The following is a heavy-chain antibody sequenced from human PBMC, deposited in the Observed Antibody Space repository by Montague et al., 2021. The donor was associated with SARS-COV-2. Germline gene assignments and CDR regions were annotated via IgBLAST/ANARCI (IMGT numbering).Heavy chain of an antibody. J-gene: IGHJ4*02. Sequence: SETLSLTCTVTGGSISSNNWSWIWQPPATGLEWIGNTYYSGSSNYNHTLKSRVTISVDTSKNQNSLTLISVTAADTAVYYCASACPGWLQFDPYLGYWGQGTLVTVSS. CDR2: TYYSGSS. CDR3: ASACPGWLQFDPYLGY. D-gene: IGHD5-24*01. CDR1: GGSISSNN. V-gene: IGHV4-59*01.